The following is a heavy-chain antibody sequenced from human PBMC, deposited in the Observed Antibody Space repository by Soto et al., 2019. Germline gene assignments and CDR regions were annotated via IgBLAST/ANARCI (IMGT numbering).Heavy chain of an antibody. CDR2: IIPILGIA. CDR3: AREVYYYDSSGYSGPSWFD. V-gene: IGHV1-69*04. D-gene: IGHD3-22*01. J-gene: IGHJ5*02. Sequence: ASVKLSCKASGYTFTGYYMRWARQAPGQGLEWMGRIIPILGIANYAQKFQGRVTITADKSTSTAYMELSSLRSEDTAVYYCAREVYYYDSSGYSGPSWFD. CDR1: GYTFTGYY.